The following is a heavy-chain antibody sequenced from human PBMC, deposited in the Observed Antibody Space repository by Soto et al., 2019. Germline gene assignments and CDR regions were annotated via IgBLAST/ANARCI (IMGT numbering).Heavy chain of an antibody. CDR2: INPNSGGT. V-gene: IGHV1-2*04. Sequence: QVQLVQSGAEVKKPGASVKVSCKASGYTFTGYYMHWVRQAPGQGLEWMGWINPNSGGTNYAQKFQGWVXXTXDXXISTAYMELSRLRSDDTAVYYCARSVEGIEGTFDYWGQGTLVTVSS. D-gene: IGHD1-7*01. CDR1: GYTFTGYY. J-gene: IGHJ4*02. CDR3: ARSVEGIEGTFDY.